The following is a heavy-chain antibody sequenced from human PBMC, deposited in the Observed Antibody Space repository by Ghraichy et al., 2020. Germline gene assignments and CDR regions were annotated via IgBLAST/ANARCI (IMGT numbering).Heavy chain of an antibody. V-gene: IGHV1-24*01. Sequence: ASVKVSCKVSGYTLTELSMHWVRQAPGKGLEWMGGFDPEDGETIYAQKFQGRVTMTEDTSTDTAYMELSSLRSDDTAVYYCATDKADYYDSSGYYYDDAFDIWGQGTMVTVSS. J-gene: IGHJ3*02. CDR2: FDPEDGET. CDR1: GYTLTELS. D-gene: IGHD3-22*01. CDR3: ATDKADYYDSSGYYYDDAFDI.